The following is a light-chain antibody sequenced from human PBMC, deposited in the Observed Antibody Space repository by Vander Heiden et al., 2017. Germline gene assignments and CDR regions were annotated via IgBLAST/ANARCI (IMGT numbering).Light chain of an antibody. CDR2: GAS. Sequence: ELVMTQSPATLSVSPGERATLSCRASQSVSSNLAWYQQKPGQAPRLLIYGASTRATGIPARFSGSGSGSEFTLTISRLQSEDFAVYYCQQYNNWHTFGQGTKLEIK. J-gene: IGKJ2*01. CDR3: QQYNNWHT. V-gene: IGKV3-15*01. CDR1: QSVSSN.